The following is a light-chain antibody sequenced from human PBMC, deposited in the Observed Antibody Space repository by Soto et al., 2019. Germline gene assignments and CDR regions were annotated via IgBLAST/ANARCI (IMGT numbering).Light chain of an antibody. CDR2: GAS. CDR1: QSVSSSY. V-gene: IGKV3-20*01. Sequence: EIALTQSPGTLSLSPGERATLSCRASQSVSSSYLAWYQQKPGQAPRLLIYGASSRATGIPDRFSGSGSGTDSTLTISRLEPEDFAVYYCQQYGSSPFTFGPGTKVDIK. J-gene: IGKJ3*01. CDR3: QQYGSSPFT.